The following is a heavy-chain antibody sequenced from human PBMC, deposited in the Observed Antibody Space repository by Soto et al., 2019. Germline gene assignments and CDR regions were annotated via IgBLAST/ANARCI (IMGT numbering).Heavy chain of an antibody. CDR1: GYTFTSYA. J-gene: IGHJ3*02. CDR2: INAGNGNT. CDR3: ARLKVGYDAFDI. Sequence: GASVKVSCKASGYTFTSYAMHWVRQAPGQRLEWMGWINAGNGNTKYSQKFQGRATITRDTSASTAYMELSSLRSEDTAVYYCARLKVGYDAFDIWGQGTMVTVSS. V-gene: IGHV1-3*01. D-gene: IGHD5-18*01.